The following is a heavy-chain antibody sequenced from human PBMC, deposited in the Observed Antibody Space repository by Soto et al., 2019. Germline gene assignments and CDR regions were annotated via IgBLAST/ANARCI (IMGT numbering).Heavy chain of an antibody. CDR3: AGVSGSYYYGMDV. V-gene: IGHV4-4*02. CDR2: IYHSGST. J-gene: IGHJ6*02. CDR1: GGSISSSYW. Sequence: QVQLQESGPGLVKPSGTLSLTCAVSGGSISSSYWWSWVRQPPGKGLEWIGEIYHSGSTNYNTSLKSRVTISVDKSTNQFSLKVTSVTAADTAVYYCAGVSGSYYYGMDVWGQGTTVTVSS.